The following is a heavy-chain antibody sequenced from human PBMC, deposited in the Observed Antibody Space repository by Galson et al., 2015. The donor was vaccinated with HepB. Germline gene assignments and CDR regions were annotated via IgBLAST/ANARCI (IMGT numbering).Heavy chain of an antibody. CDR2: INTNTGNP. D-gene: IGHD3-16*02. Sequence: SVKVSCKASGSTFTSYAMNWVRQAPGQGLEWMGWINTNTGNPTYAQGFTGRFVFSLDTSVSTAYLQISSLKAEDTAVYYCASSDYVWGSYRAPFDYWGQGTLVTVSS. CDR1: GSTFTSYA. CDR3: ASSDYVWGSYRAPFDY. V-gene: IGHV7-4-1*02. J-gene: IGHJ4*02.